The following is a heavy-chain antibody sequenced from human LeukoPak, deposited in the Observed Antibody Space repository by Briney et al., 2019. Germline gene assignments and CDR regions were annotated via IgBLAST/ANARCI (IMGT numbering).Heavy chain of an antibody. D-gene: IGHD5-24*01. J-gene: IGHJ4*02. CDR1: GYSISSGFY. CDR2: INHSGST. CDR3: LQTSPDYCDY. V-gene: IGHV4-38-2*02. Sequence: SETLSLTCTVSGYSISSGFYWGWIRQPPGKGLEWIGEINHSGSTNYNPSLKSRVTRSVDMSKIQLSLKLSSATAADTAVYSRLQTSPDYCDYWGRGTLVTVTS.